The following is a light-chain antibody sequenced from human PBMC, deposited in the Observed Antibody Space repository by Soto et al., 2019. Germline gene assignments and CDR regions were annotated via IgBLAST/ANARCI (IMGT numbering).Light chain of an antibody. V-gene: IGLV6-57*04. CDR2: EDN. CDR1: SGSIASNS. J-gene: IGLJ1*01. CDR3: QSYDSSTFYV. Sequence: NFMLTKPHSVSESPGKTVPSSCTRSSGSIASNSVQWYQQRPGSAPTTVIYEDNQRPSGVPDRFSGSIDSSSTSASLTISGLQTEAEADYYCQSYDSSTFYVFGTGTTLTVL.